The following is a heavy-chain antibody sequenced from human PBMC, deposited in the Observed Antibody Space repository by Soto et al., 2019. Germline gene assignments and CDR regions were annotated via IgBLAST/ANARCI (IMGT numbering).Heavy chain of an antibody. CDR2: IYHSGST. CDR1: GGSISSGDYS. V-gene: IGHV4-30-2*01. J-gene: IGHJ6*02. CDR3: ARSREFDYGMDV. Sequence: QLQLQESGSGLVKPSQTLSLTCAVSGGSISSGDYSWSWIRQPPGKGLEWIGYIYHSGSTYYNPSLKSRVTISVDGSKNQFSLKLSSVTAADTAVYYCARSREFDYGMDVWGLGTTVIVSS.